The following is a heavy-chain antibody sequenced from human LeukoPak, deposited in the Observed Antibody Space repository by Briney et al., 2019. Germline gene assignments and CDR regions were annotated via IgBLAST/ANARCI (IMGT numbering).Heavy chain of an antibody. CDR3: ARGLYSGSFLNYFDY. V-gene: IGHV4-38-2*01. CDR2: IYHSGST. CDR1: GYSISSGYY. D-gene: IGHD1-26*01. J-gene: IGHJ4*01. Sequence: SETLSLTCAVSGYSISSGYYWGWIRQPPGKGLEWIGSIYHSGSTYYNPSLKSRVTISVDTSKNQFSLKLSSVTAADTAVYYCARGLYSGSFLNYFDYWGQEPWSPSPQ.